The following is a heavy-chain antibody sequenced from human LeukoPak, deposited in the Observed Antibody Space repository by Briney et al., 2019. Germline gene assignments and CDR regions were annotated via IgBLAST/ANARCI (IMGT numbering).Heavy chain of an antibody. CDR3: ARAAPSYYDFWSGYNPDY. CDR1: GFTFSSYW. Sequence: PGGSLRLSCAASGFTFSSYWMSWVRQAPGKGLECVANIKQDGSEKYYVDSVKGRFTISRDNAKNSLYLQMNSLRAEDTAVYYCARAAPSYYDFWSGYNPDYWGQGTLVTVSS. V-gene: IGHV3-7*01. D-gene: IGHD3-3*01. CDR2: IKQDGSEK. J-gene: IGHJ4*02.